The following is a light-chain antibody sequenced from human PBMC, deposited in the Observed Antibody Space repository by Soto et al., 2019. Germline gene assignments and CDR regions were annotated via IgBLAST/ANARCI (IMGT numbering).Light chain of an antibody. J-gene: IGKJ1*01. Sequence: DIQVTQSPSSLSASVGDRVTITCRPSQNINNYLNWYQHRPGKAPKLLIYAASSLQSGVPSRFSGSGSGTDFTLTISSLQPEDFATYYCQQSYIPWTFGQGTKVEIK. V-gene: IGKV1-39*01. CDR1: QNINNY. CDR3: QQSYIPWT. CDR2: AAS.